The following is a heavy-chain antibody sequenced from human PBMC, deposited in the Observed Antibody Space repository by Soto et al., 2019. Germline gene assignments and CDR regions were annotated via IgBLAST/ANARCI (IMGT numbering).Heavy chain of an antibody. Sequence: GGSLRLSCAASGFTFSSYGMHWVRQAPGKGLEWVAVIWYDGSNKYYADSVKGRFTISRDNSKNTLYLQMNSLRAEDTAVYYCARDRGPIGKQQLVPSVDAFDIWGQGTMVTV. D-gene: IGHD6-13*01. CDR1: GFTFSSYG. V-gene: IGHV3-33*01. J-gene: IGHJ3*02. CDR3: ARDRGPIGKQQLVPSVDAFDI. CDR2: IWYDGSNK.